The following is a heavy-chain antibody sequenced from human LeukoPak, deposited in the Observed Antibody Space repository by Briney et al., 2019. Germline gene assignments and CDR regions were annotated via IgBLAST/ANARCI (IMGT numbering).Heavy chain of an antibody. CDR1: GFTFSSYS. CDR3: ARIDEWLSLLMDAFDI. V-gene: IGHV3-48*01. J-gene: IGHJ3*02. D-gene: IGHD3-3*01. Sequence: GGSLRLSCAASGFTFSSYSMNWVRQAPGKGLEWVAYISSSSSTIYYADSVKGRFTISRDNAKNSLYLQMNSLRAEDTAVYYCARIDEWLSLLMDAFDIWGQGTMVTVSS. CDR2: ISSSSSTI.